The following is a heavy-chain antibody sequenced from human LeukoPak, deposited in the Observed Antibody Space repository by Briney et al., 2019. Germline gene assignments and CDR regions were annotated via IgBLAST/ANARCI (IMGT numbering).Heavy chain of an antibody. Sequence: GASVKVSCKASGGTFSSYAISWVRQAPGQGLEWMGGIIPIFGTANYAQKFQGRVTITADESTSTAYMELSSLRSEDTAVYYCARDYYDSYGMDVWGQGTTVTVSS. CDR3: ARDYYDSYGMDV. J-gene: IGHJ6*02. CDR2: IIPIFGTA. D-gene: IGHD3-22*01. CDR1: GGTFSSYA. V-gene: IGHV1-69*13.